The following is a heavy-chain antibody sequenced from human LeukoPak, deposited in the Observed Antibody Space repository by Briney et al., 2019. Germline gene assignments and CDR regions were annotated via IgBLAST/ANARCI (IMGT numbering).Heavy chain of an antibody. V-gene: IGHV3-53*01. CDR2: IYSGGTT. CDR3: AKEDIIDY. D-gene: IGHD2-15*01. J-gene: IGHJ4*02. CDR1: GFSVSSNY. Sequence: GGSLRLSCAASGFSVSSNYMTWVRQAPGKGLEWVSVIYSGGTTYYADSVKGRFTISRDNSKNTLYLQMNSLRAEDTAVYYCAKEDIIDYWGQGTLVTVSS.